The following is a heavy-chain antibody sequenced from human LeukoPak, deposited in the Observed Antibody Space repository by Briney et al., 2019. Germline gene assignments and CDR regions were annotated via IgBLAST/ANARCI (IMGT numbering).Heavy chain of an antibody. D-gene: IGHD6-13*01. CDR2: IYTSGST. CDR3: ARVVLESSSSWYGSNWFDP. V-gene: IGHV4-4*07. J-gene: IGHJ5*02. Sequence: SETLFLTCTVSGGSISSYYWSWIRQPAGKGLEWIGRIYTSGSTNYNPSLKSRVTMSVDTSKNQFSLKLSSVTAADTAVYYCARVVLESSSSWYGSNWFDPWGQGTLVTVSS. CDR1: GGSISSYY.